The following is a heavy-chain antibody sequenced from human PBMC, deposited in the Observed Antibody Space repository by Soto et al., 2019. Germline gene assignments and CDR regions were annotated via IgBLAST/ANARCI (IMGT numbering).Heavy chain of an antibody. J-gene: IGHJ4*02. CDR2: IYWDDDK. CDR3: AYDSRDWLGFDY. V-gene: IGHV2-5*02. D-gene: IGHD3-22*01. Sequence: QITLKESGPTLVKPTQTLTLTCTFSGFSLSTRGVGVGWIRQPPGKALEWLALIYWDDDKPYSPSLKSKLTITKDTSKNQVVLTMTNMDPVDTAKYYCAYDSRDWLGFDYWCQGTLVTVSS. CDR1: GFSLSTRGVG.